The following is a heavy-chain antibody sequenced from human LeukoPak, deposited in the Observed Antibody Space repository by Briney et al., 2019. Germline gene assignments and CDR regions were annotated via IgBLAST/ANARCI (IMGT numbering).Heavy chain of an antibody. CDR1: GFTFSDYY. CDR3: ARSGYSSGWFLDY. D-gene: IGHD6-19*01. V-gene: IGHV3-11*03. CDR2: ISSSSSYT. J-gene: IGHJ4*02. Sequence: PGGSLRLSCAASGFTFSDYYMSWIRQAPGKGLEWVSYISSSSSYTNYADSVKGRLTISRDNAKNSLYLQMNSLRAEDTAVYYCARSGYSSGWFLDYWGQGTLVTVSS.